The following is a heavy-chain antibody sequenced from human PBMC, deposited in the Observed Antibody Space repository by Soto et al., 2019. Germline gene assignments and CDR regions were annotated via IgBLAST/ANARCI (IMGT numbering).Heavy chain of an antibody. V-gene: IGHV1-2*04. D-gene: IGHD2-8*01. J-gene: IGHJ6*02. CDR3: ARGDSTDCSNGVCSFFYNHDMDV. CDR2: INPKSGGT. Sequence: ASVKVSWKASGYSFTDYHIHWVRQAPGQGLEWLGRINPKSGGTSTAQKFQGWVTMTADTSISTASMEMTRLTSDDTAIYYCARGDSTDCSNGVCSFFYNHDMDVWGQGTTVTVSS. CDR1: GYSFTDYH.